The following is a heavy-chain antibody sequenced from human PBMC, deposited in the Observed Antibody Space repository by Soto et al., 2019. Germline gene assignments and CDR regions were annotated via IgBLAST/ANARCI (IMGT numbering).Heavy chain of an antibody. J-gene: IGHJ5*02. V-gene: IGHV3-33*01. D-gene: IGHD7-27*01. CDR1: GFRISDYS. CDR2: IWYDGSEK. CDR3: ARHGEDGKHLDL. Sequence: GESLRLSCGASGFRISDYSMYWVRQAPGKGLDWVAIIWYDGSEKFFGDSVQGRFGVPRDNLKNELFLQLNSVTAEDTAVYFCARHGEDGKHLDLWG.